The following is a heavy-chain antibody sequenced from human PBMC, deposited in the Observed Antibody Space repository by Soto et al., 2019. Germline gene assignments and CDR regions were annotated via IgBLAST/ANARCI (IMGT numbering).Heavy chain of an antibody. CDR2: INPNSGGT. D-gene: IGHD1-7*01. CDR1: GYTFTANY. J-gene: IGHJ4*02. V-gene: IGHV1-2*02. CDR3: ARESVVTVTRHFDY. Sequence: QVQLVQSGAEVKKPGASVKVSCKTSGYTFTANYIHWVRQAPGQRLEWMGWINPNSGGTNYAQKFQGRVTMTRDTSISTAYMELSRLTSDDTAGYYCARESVVTVTRHFDYWVQGTLVTVSS.